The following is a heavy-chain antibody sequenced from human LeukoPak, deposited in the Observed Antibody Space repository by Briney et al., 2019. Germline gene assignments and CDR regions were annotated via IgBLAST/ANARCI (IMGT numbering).Heavy chain of an antibody. V-gene: IGHV3-30*18. CDR3: AKDLPWSTLSYYGMDV. Sequence: PGRSLRLSCAASGLTFSSYGMHWVRQAPGKGLEWVAVISYDGSNKYYADSVKGRFTISRDNSKNTLYLQMNSLRAEDTAVYYCAKDLPWSTLSYYGMDVWGQGTTVTVSS. D-gene: IGHD3-3*01. CDR2: ISYDGSNK. J-gene: IGHJ6*02. CDR1: GLTFSSYG.